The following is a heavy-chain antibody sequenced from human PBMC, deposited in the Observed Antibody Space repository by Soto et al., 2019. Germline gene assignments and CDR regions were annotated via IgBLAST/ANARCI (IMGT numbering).Heavy chain of an antibody. Sequence: ASVKVSCKASGGTFSSYAISWVRQAPGQGLEWMGGIIPIFGTANYAQKFQGRVTITADESTSTAYMELNSLKTEDTGIYYCTTDSYSTMIVVRFDYWGHGTLVTVSS. J-gene: IGHJ4*01. CDR2: IIPIFGTA. CDR3: TTDSYSTMIVVRFDY. V-gene: IGHV1-69*13. D-gene: IGHD3-22*01. CDR1: GGTFSSYA.